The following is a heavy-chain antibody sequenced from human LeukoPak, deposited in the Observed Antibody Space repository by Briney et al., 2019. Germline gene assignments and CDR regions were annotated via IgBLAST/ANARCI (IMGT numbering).Heavy chain of an antibody. J-gene: IGHJ4*02. V-gene: IGHV3-53*01. Sequence: GGSLRLSCVASGFTVSSNYMNWVRQAPGKGLEWVSLIYSGGSTYYADSVKGRFTISRDISKKTLYLQMNSLRAEDTAVYYCARDACSGGSCYQGVFDYWGQGTLVTVSS. CDR2: IYSGGST. CDR1: GFTVSSNY. CDR3: ARDACSGGSCYQGVFDY. D-gene: IGHD2-15*01.